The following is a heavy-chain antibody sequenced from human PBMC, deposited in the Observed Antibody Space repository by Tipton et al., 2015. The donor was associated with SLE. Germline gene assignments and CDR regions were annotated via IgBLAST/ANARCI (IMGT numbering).Heavy chain of an antibody. J-gene: IGHJ6*03. V-gene: IGHV4-61*02. Sequence: TLSLTCTVSGGSISSGSYYWTWIRQPAGKGLEWIGRIYTSGSTNYNPSLKSRVTISGDTSKNQFSVKLTSVTAADTVVYYCARARFGYYMDVWGKGTTVTVSS. CDR1: GGSISSGSYY. D-gene: IGHD3-3*01. CDR2: IYTSGST. CDR3: ARARFGYYMDV.